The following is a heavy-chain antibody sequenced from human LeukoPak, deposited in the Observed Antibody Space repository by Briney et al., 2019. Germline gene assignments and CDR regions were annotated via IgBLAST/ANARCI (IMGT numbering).Heavy chain of an antibody. J-gene: IGHJ6*03. Sequence: SVKVSCKASGGTFSSYAISWVRQAPGQGLEWMGGIIPIFGTANYAQKFQGRVTITTDEYTSTAYMELSSLRSEDTAVYYCAKSTYYDFWSGYRSYYYMDVWGKGTTVTVSS. CDR3: AKSTYYDFWSGYRSYYYMDV. CDR1: GGTFSSYA. V-gene: IGHV1-69*05. CDR2: IIPIFGTA. D-gene: IGHD3-3*01.